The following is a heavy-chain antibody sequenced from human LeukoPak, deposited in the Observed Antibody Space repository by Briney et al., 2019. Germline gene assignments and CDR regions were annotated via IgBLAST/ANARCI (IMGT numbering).Heavy chain of an antibody. V-gene: IGHV3-48*03. J-gene: IGHJ4*02. CDR3: AGCIAAAESPLDY. D-gene: IGHD6-13*01. Sequence: GGSLRLSCAASGFTFSSYEMNWVRQAPGKGLEWVSYISSSGGTIYYADSVKGRFTISRDNAKDSLYLQMNSLRAEDTAVYYCAGCIAAAESPLDYWGQGTLVTVSS. CDR1: GFTFSSYE. CDR2: ISSSGGTI.